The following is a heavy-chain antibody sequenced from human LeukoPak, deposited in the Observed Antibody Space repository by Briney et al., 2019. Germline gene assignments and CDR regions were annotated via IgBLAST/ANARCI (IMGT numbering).Heavy chain of an antibody. CDR3: ARAPRSTTVVTHHFDY. CDR1: GGSISSYY. Sequence: TASETLSLTCTVSGGSISSYYWSWIRQPPGKGLEWIGYIYYSGSTNYNPSLKSRVTISVDTSKNQFSLKLSSVTAADTAVYYCARAPRSTTVVTHHFDYWGQGTLVTVSS. J-gene: IGHJ4*02. CDR2: IYYSGST. D-gene: IGHD4-23*01. V-gene: IGHV4-59*01.